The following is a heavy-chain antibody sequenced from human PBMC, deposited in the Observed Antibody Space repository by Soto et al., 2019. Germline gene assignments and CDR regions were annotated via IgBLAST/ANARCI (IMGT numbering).Heavy chain of an antibody. CDR2: IDPSDSYT. V-gene: IGHV5-10-1*01. Sequence: PGESLNMSCKGSGYSFTSYWISGVRQMPGKGLEGMGRIDPSDSYTNYSPSFQGHVTISADKSISTAYLQWSSLKASDTAMYYCARRQQCGYCSSTSCYCYGMGVWGQGTTVTVSS. CDR3: ARRQQCGYCSSTSCYCYGMGV. CDR1: GYSFTSYW. J-gene: IGHJ6*02. D-gene: IGHD2-2*03.